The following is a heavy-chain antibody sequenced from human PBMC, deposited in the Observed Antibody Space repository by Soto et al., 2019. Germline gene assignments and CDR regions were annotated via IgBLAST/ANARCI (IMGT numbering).Heavy chain of an antibody. Sequence: QVQLVESGGGVVQPGRSLRLSCAASGFTFSSYGMHWVRQAPGKGLEWVAVISYDGSNKYYADSVKGRFTISRDNSKNTLYLQMNSLRAEDTAVYYCAKLTRPSDSFDYWGQGTLVTVSS. CDR3: AKLTRPSDSFDY. CDR1: GFTFSSYG. CDR2: ISYDGSNK. V-gene: IGHV3-30*18. D-gene: IGHD4-17*01. J-gene: IGHJ4*02.